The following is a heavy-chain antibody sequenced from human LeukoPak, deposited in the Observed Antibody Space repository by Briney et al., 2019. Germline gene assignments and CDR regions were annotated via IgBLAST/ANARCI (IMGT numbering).Heavy chain of an antibody. CDR1: GYAFTGYY. CDR3: ARDSGDGYITVLDY. Sequence: GASVKVSCKASGYAFTGYYMHWVRQAPGQGLEWMGWINPNSGGTNYAQKFQGRVTMTRDTSISTAYMELSRLRSDDTAVYYCARDSGDGYITVLDYWGQGTLVTVSS. CDR2: INPNSGGT. V-gene: IGHV1-2*02. D-gene: IGHD5-24*01. J-gene: IGHJ4*02.